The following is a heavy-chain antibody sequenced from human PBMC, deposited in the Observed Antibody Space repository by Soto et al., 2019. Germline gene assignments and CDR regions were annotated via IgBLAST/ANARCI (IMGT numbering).Heavy chain of an antibody. CDR3: ASPLRYDFWSGYVFDY. D-gene: IGHD3-3*01. CDR1: GYSFTTYW. V-gene: IGHV5-51*01. CDR2: IYPRDSDT. Sequence: PGESLKISCKGSGYSFTTYWIGWVRQMPGKGLEWMGIIYPRDSDTRYSPSFQGQVTISADKSISTAYLQWSSLKASDTVMYYCASPLRYDFWSGYVFDYWGQGTLVTVSS. J-gene: IGHJ4*02.